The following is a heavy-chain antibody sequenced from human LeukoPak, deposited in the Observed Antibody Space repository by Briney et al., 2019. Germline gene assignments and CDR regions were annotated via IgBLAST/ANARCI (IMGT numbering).Heavy chain of an antibody. J-gene: IGHJ4*02. D-gene: IGHD4-17*01. CDR3: AKELTTVTHFDY. V-gene: IGHV3-30*18. CDR1: GFTFSSYG. CDR2: ITNDGRHT. Sequence: GGSLRLSCVASGFTFSSYGMHWVRQPPGKGLEWVAVITNDGRHTSYVDSVKGRFTISRDNSKNTLYLQMNGLRVEDTAVYYCAKELTTVTHFDYWGQGTLVTVSS.